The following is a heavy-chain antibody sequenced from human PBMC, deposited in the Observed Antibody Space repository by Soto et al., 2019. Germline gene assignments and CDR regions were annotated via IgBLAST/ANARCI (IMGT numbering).Heavy chain of an antibody. CDR1: GGTFSSYA. D-gene: IGHD6-19*01. Sequence: QVQLVQSGSEVKKPGSLVKVSCKASGGTFSSYAISWVRQAPGQGPEWMGGIIPMFGTAKYAQKFQGRVTITADESTSTAYMELRSLRSEDTAVYYCAQTLGLAVAGPGRFDLWGRGTLVTVSS. CDR3: AQTLGLAVAGPGRFDL. V-gene: IGHV1-69*12. J-gene: IGHJ2*01. CDR2: IIPMFGTA.